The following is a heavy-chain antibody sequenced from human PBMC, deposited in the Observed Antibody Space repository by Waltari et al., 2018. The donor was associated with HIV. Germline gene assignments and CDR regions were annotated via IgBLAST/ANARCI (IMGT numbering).Heavy chain of an antibody. J-gene: IGHJ4*02. CDR1: GGSISSGSYY. CDR2: IYTSGST. Sequence: QVQLQESGPGLVKPSQTLSLTCTVSGGSISSGSYYWSWIRQPAGKGLEWIGRIYTSGSTNYNPSLKSRVTISVDTSKNQFSLKLSSVTAADTAVYYCARELRGSGSYYEEYWGQGTLVTVSS. V-gene: IGHV4-61*02. D-gene: IGHD1-26*01. CDR3: ARELRGSGSYYEEY.